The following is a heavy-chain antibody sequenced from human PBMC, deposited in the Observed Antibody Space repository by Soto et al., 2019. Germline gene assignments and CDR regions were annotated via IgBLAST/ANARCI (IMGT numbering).Heavy chain of an antibody. V-gene: IGHV1-18*01. CDR1: GYTFTSYG. CDR2: ISAYNGNT. D-gene: IGHD6-6*01. CDR3: ASVVFDCEYSSSPRYYGMDV. Sequence: ASVKVSCKASGYTFTSYGISWVRQAPGQGLEWMGWISAYNGNTNYAQKLQGRVTMTTDTSTSTAYMELRSLRSDDTAVYYCASVVFDCEYSSSPRYYGMDVWGQGTTVSVSS. J-gene: IGHJ6*02.